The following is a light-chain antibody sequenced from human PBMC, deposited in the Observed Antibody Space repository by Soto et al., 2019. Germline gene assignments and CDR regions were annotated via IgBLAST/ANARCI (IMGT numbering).Light chain of an antibody. CDR2: GVK. CDR3: SSFTSRFTFV. CDR1: GRDTGAYDY. V-gene: IGLV2-14*01. J-gene: IGLJ1*01. Sequence: QSVLTQPASVSGSPGQSITISCTGSGRDTGAYDYVSWYQQHPGKAPKLLIYGVKNRPSGVSYRFSASKSAFTASLTISGLQAEDEAHYYCSSFTSRFTFVFGTGTKVTVL.